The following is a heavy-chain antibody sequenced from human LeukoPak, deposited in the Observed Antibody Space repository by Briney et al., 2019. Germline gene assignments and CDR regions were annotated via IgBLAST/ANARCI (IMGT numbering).Heavy chain of an antibody. D-gene: IGHD2-2*01. J-gene: IGHJ5*02. Sequence: GGSLRLSCAASGFTFSSYSMNWVRQAPGKGLEWVSSISSGSSYIYYTDSVKGRFTIPRDNAKNSLYLQMNSLRAEDTAVYYCASYCSSTSCYNWFDPWGQGTLVTVSS. V-gene: IGHV3-21*01. CDR1: GFTFSSYS. CDR2: ISSGSSYI. CDR3: ASYCSSTSCYNWFDP.